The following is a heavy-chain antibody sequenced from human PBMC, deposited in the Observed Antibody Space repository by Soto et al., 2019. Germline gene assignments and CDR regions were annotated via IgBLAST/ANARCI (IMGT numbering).Heavy chain of an antibody. V-gene: IGHV1-8*01. CDR1: GYNFTNFD. CDR3: ARLVEYCDGSKCYSNFDF. Sequence: ASVKVSCKTSGYNFTNFDINWVRQAPGRGLVWMGWMNPSSGETGSAQNFQGRVTMTRDISTRTFFMQLTSLRSEDTAIYYCARLVEYCDGSKCYSNFDFWGRGTQVTVSS. J-gene: IGHJ4*01. D-gene: IGHD2-15*01. CDR2: MNPSSGET.